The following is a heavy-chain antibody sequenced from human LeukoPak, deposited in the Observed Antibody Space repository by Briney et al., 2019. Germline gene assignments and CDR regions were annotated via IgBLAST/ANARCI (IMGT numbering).Heavy chain of an antibody. CDR1: GGSISSYY. Sequence: KSSETLSLTCTVSGGSISSYYWSWIRQPPGKGLEWIGYIYYSGSTNYNPSLKSRVTISVDTSKNQFSLKLSSVTAADTAVYYCARGDSGYARDYVPFDYWGQGTLVTVSS. V-gene: IGHV4-59*01. D-gene: IGHD5-12*01. CDR3: ARGDSGYARDYVPFDY. CDR2: IYYSGST. J-gene: IGHJ4*02.